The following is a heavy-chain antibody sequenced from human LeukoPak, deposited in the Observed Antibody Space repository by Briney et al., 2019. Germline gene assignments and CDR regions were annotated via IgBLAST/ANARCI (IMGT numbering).Heavy chain of an antibody. J-gene: IGHJ6*03. CDR2: IYTSGST. Sequence: SETLSLTCTVSGGSISSYYWSWIRQPAGKGLEWIGRIYTSGSTNYNPSLKSRVTMSVDTSKNQFSLKLSSVTAADTAVYYCAREIVVDRGPNYYYYYYMDVWGKGTTVTVSS. V-gene: IGHV4-4*07. CDR1: GGSISSYY. CDR3: AREIVVDRGPNYYYYYYMDV. D-gene: IGHD3-22*01.